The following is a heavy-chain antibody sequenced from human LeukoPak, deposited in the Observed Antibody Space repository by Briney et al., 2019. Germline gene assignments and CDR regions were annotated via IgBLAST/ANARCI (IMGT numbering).Heavy chain of an antibody. CDR2: IYHSGST. Sequence: SETLSLTCTVSGYSISSGYYWGWIRQPPGKGLEWIGSIYHSGSTYYNPSLKSRVTISVDTSKNQFSLKLSSVTAADTAVYYCARGRAAMVPFDYWGQGTLVTVSS. D-gene: IGHD5-18*01. CDR3: ARGRAAMVPFDY. CDR1: GYSISSGYY. V-gene: IGHV4-38-2*02. J-gene: IGHJ4*02.